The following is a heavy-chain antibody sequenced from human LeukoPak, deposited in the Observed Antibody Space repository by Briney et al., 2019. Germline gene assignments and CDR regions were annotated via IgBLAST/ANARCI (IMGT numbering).Heavy chain of an antibody. J-gene: IGHJ4*02. V-gene: IGHV3-23*01. Sequence: GSLRLSCAASGLTFSSYAMSWVRQAPGKGLGWFSAISGSGGSTYYADSVKGRFTISRDNSKNTLYLQMNSRRAEDTAVYYCAKVMTRTMVRGVPPSDYWGQGTLVTVSS. CDR2: ISGSGGST. CDR3: AKVMTRTMVRGVPPSDY. D-gene: IGHD3-10*01. CDR1: GLTFSSYA.